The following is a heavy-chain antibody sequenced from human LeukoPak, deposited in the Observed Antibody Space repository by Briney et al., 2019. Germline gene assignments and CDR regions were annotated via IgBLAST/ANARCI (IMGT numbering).Heavy chain of an antibody. CDR1: GFTVSSNY. CDR2: ISGTGSST. J-gene: IGHJ5*02. Sequence: GGSLRLSCAASGFTVSSNYMSWVRQAPGKGLEWVSTISGTGSSTYYADSAKGRFTISRDNSKDTLFLQLNSLTAADTAMYFCAKASVAIPQYCNSWGQGTLVTVSS. V-gene: IGHV3-23*01. CDR3: AKASVAIPQYCNS. D-gene: IGHD2-2*02.